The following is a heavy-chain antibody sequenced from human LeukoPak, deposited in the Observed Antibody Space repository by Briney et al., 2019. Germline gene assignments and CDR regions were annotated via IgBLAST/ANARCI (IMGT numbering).Heavy chain of an antibody. Sequence: PSETLSLTCTVSGGSISSSSYYWGWIRQPPGKGLEWIGSIYYSGSTYYNPSLKSRVTISVDTSKNQFSLKLSSVTAADTAVYYCARNRKGTNPLFDYWGQGTLVTVSS. V-gene: IGHV4-39*07. J-gene: IGHJ4*02. CDR3: ARNRKGTNPLFDY. CDR2: IYYSGST. D-gene: IGHD1-7*01. CDR1: GGSISSSSYY.